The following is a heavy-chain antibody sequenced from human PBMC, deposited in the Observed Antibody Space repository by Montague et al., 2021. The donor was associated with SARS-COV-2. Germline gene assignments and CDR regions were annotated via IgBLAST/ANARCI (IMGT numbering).Heavy chain of an antibody. V-gene: IGHV4-59*08. J-gene: IGHJ4*02. CDR2: GLYNKGT. CDR1: GVSVTDYY. CDR3: VRRRHYGGLNGPPDF. Sequence: SETLSLTCTVSGVSVTDYYWSWIRQPPGKGLEWVGDGLYNKGTNFNPSLKSRVAISVDTSKNQLSLSLTSVTAADTAFSYCVRRRHYGGLNGPPDFWDQGTLVTVSS. D-gene: IGHD2-21*01.